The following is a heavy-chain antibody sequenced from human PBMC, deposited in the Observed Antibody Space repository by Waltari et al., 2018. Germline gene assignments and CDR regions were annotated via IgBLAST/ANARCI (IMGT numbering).Heavy chain of an antibody. CDR3: ATRSGYSSGWLDY. CDR1: GFTFSSYA. J-gene: IGHJ4*02. V-gene: IGHV3-23*04. D-gene: IGHD6-19*01. Sequence: EVQLVESGGGLVQPGGSLRLSCAASGFTFSSYAMSWVRQAPGKGRGWVSAISGSGGSKYSADSVKGRFTISRDNSKNTLYLQMNSLRAEDTAVYYCATRSGYSSGWLDYWGQGTLVTVSS. CDR2: ISGSGGSK.